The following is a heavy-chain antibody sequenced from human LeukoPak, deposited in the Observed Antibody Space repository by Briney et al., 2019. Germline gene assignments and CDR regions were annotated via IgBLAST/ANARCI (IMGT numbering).Heavy chain of an antibody. Sequence: NPSETLSLTCTVSGGSISSSSHYWGWIRQPPGKGLEWIGTIHYSGDTYYNPSLKSRVTISVDTSKNQFSLKLTSVTAADTAVYYCARAITTGTFGYWGQGTLVTVSS. CDR2: IHYSGDT. V-gene: IGHV4-39*07. D-gene: IGHD1-1*01. J-gene: IGHJ4*02. CDR3: ARAITTGTFGY. CDR1: GGSISSSSHY.